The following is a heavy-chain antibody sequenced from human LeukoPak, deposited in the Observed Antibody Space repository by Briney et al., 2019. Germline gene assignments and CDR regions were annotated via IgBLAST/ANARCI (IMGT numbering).Heavy chain of an antibody. Sequence: SETLSLTCNVSGGSISSSYWSWIRQPAGKGLEWIGRIYASGSSNYNPSLKSRVTISVDTSKNQFSLKLSSVTAADTAVYYCARRSYSGSLDYWGQGTLVTVSS. D-gene: IGHD1-26*01. V-gene: IGHV4-4*07. CDR1: GGSISSSY. CDR3: ARRSYSGSLDY. CDR2: IYASGSS. J-gene: IGHJ4*02.